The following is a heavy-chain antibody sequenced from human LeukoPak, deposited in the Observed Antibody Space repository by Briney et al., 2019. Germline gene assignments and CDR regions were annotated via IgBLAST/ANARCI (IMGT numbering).Heavy chain of an antibody. J-gene: IGHJ4*02. Sequence: SETLSLTCAVYGGSLSGYYWSWIRQPPGKGLEWIGYIYYSGSTNYNPSLKSRVTISVDTSKNQFSLKLSSVTAADTAVYYCASTIRSRTIDYWGQGTLVTVSS. CDR2: IYYSGST. V-gene: IGHV4-59*01. D-gene: IGHD1-7*01. CDR1: GGSLSGYY. CDR3: ASTIRSRTIDY.